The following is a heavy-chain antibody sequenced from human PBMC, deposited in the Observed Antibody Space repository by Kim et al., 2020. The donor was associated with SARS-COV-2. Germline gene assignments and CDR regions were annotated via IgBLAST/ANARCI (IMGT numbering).Heavy chain of an antibody. Sequence: NYAKKFQGRVTMTRDTSISTAYMELSRLRSDDTAVYYCARDFGIRGVVMRWGQGTLVTVSS. CDR3: ARDFGIRGVVMR. V-gene: IGHV1-2*02. D-gene: IGHD3-3*01. J-gene: IGHJ4*02.